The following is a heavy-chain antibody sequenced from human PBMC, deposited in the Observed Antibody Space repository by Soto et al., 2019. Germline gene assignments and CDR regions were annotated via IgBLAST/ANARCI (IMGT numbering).Heavy chain of an antibody. V-gene: IGHV6-1*01. CDR2: TYYRSKWYN. J-gene: IGHJ6*02. D-gene: IGHD3-9*01. Sequence: PSQTLSLTCAISGDSVSSNSAAWNWIRQSPSRGLEWLGRTYYRSKWYNDYAVSVKSRITINPDTSKNQFSLQLDSVTPEDTAVYYCARGQTYSSSSQRYFDWLLSAPGYYYGMDVWGQGTTVTVSS. CDR1: GDSVSSNSAA. CDR3: ARGQTYSSSSQRYFDWLLSAPGYYYGMDV.